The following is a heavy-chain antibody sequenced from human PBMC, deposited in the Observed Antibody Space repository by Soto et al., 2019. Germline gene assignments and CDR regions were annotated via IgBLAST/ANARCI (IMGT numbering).Heavy chain of an antibody. D-gene: IGHD2-15*01. V-gene: IGHV1-18*01. CDR3: ARHIVVVVAVPMMDDWFDP. J-gene: IGHJ5*02. Sequence: GASVKVSCKASGYTFTSYSISWVRQAPGQGLEWMGWISAYNGNTNYAQKLQGRVTMTTDTSTSTAYMELRSLRSDDTAVYYCARHIVVVVAVPMMDDWFDPWGQGTLVTVSS. CDR1: GYTFTSYS. CDR2: ISAYNGNT.